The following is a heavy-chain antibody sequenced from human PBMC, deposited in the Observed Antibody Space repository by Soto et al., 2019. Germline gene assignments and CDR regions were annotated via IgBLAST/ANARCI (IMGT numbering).Heavy chain of an antibody. V-gene: IGHV4-61*01. D-gene: IGHD5-12*01. CDR1: GGSVSSGSYY. CDR3: AAVGYDSYYYYGIDV. Sequence: QVQLQESGPGLVKPSETLSLTCTVSGGSVSSGSYYWSWIRQPPGKGLEWIGYIYYSGSTNYNPSLKSRVTISVDTSKNQFSLKLSSVTAADTAVYSCAAVGYDSYYYYGIDVWGQGTTVTVSS. CDR2: IYYSGST. J-gene: IGHJ6*02.